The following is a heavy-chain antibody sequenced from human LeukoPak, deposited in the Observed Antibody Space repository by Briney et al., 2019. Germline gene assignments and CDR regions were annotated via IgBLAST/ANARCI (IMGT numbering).Heavy chain of an antibody. V-gene: IGHV3-7*01. CDR1: GFTFSSYW. J-gene: IGHJ4*02. Sequence: GGSLRLSCAASGFTFSSYWMSWVRQAPGKGLEWVANIKQDGSEKYYVDFVKGGFTISRDNAKNSLYLQRNSLRDEDTAVYYFGKDFRVLRYFGWLSSPLFFDYWGQGTLVTVSS. CDR3: GKDFRVLRYFGWLSSPLFFDY. CDR2: IKQDGSEK. D-gene: IGHD3-9*01.